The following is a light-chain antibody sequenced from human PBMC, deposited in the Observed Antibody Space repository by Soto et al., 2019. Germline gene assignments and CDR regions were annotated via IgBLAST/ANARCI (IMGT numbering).Light chain of an antibody. Sequence: DIVMTQSQDSLAVSLGERATINCKSSPSDLYSSNNKNYLAWYQQKPGQPPKLLIYCASTRESGVPDRFSGNGSGTDFTLTISSLHAEDVAVYCCQQYYITPWTFGQGTKVEIK. V-gene: IGKV4-1*01. CDR2: CAS. J-gene: IGKJ1*01. CDR3: QQYYITPWT. CDR1: PSDLYSSNNKNY.